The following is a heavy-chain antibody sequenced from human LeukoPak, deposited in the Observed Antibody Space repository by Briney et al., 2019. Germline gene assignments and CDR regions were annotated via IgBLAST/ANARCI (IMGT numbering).Heavy chain of an antibody. Sequence: GGSLRLSCAASGFTFSNFEMNWVRQAPGKGLEWVSYISTGGSIIHYADSVKGRFTISRDNAKNSLYLEMNSLSAEDTAIYYCARERYSGYYFDCWGQGTLVTVSS. CDR1: GFTFSNFE. CDR3: ARERYSGYYFDC. CDR2: ISTGGSII. D-gene: IGHD5-18*01. J-gene: IGHJ4*02. V-gene: IGHV3-48*03.